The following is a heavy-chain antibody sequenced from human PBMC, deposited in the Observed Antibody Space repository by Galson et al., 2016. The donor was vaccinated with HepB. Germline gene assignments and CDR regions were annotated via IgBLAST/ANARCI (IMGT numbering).Heavy chain of an antibody. CDR1: GFKSDEYV. CDR3: AKSGTNCTDNVCLGRPYFLDC. V-gene: IGHV3-9*02. J-gene: IGHJ4*02. Sequence: SLRLSCAASGFKSDEYVMHWVRQAPGKGLEWVSGIRGKSTVLGYGDSVKGRFSISRDSAKNSLYLQLDSLTPEDTAFYFCAKSGTNCTDNVCLGRPYFLDCWGQGSLVTVSS. D-gene: IGHD2-8*01. CDR2: IRGKSTVL.